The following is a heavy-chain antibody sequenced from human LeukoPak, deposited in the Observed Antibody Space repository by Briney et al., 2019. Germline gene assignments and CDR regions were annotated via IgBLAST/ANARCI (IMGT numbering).Heavy chain of an antibody. CDR3: ARDQSTVGGPGYFDY. Sequence: GGSLRLSCTASGFTFSTYEMNWVRQAPVKGLEWISYISGSGSTIYYADSVKGRFTISRDNAKNSLFLQMNSLRAEDTAVYYCARDQSTVGGPGYFDYWGQGTLVTVSS. CDR2: ISGSGSTI. J-gene: IGHJ4*02. V-gene: IGHV3-48*03. D-gene: IGHD4-11*01. CDR1: GFTFSTYE.